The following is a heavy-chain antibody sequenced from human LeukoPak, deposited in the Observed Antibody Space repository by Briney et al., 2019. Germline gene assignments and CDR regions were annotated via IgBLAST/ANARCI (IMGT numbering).Heavy chain of an antibody. CDR3: AREAYYGSGSYWASNDAFDI. CDR1: GFTVSSNY. V-gene: IGHV3-53*01. D-gene: IGHD3-10*01. Sequence: PGGSLRLSCAASGFTVSSNYMTWVRQAPGKGLEWVSVIYKNAITYYADTVKGRFTISRDNSKNVLYLQMNSLRADDTAVYYCAREAYYGSGSYWASNDAFDIWGQGTMVTVSS. CDR2: IYKNAIT. J-gene: IGHJ3*02.